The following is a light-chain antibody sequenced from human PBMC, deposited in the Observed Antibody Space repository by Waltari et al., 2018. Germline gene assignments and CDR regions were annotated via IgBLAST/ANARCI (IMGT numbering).Light chain of an antibody. CDR1: QSLLHSNGYNY. CDR2: LGS. J-gene: IGKJ3*01. V-gene: IGKV2-28*01. Sequence: DIVMTQSPLSLPVTPGEPASISCRLSQSLLHSNGYNYLDWYLQKPGQSPQLLIYLGSNRASGVPDRFSGSASGTDFTLKISRVEAEDVGVYYCMQALQTPFTFGPGTKVDIK. CDR3: MQALQTPFT.